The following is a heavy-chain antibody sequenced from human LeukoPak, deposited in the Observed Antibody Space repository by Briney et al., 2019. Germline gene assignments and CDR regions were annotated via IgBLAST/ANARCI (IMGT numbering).Heavy chain of an antibody. V-gene: IGHV3-73*01. D-gene: IGHD5-12*01. J-gene: IGHJ4*02. Sequence: PGGSLRLSCAASGFTFSGSAMHWVRQASGKGLEWVGRIRSKANSYATAYAASVKGRFTISRDDSKNTAYLQMNSLKTEDTAVYHCTTLMATIITDYWGQGTLVTVSS. CDR3: TTLMATIITDY. CDR1: GFTFSGSA. CDR2: IRSKANSYAT.